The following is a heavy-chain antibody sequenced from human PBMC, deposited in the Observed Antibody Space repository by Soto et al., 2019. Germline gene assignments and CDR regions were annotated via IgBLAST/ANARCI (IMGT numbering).Heavy chain of an antibody. Sequence: EVQLVESGGGLVQPGGSLRLSCAASGFTFSTYWMSWVRQAPGKGLEWVAIIKQDGSEKLYVDSLKGRFTISRDNAKSSRYLQMNSLRAEDTAVYYCAGGSGWLSDSWGQGTLVIVSS. V-gene: IGHV3-7*05. CDR2: IKQDGSEK. J-gene: IGHJ4*02. D-gene: IGHD3-3*01. CDR1: GFTFSTYW. CDR3: AGGSGWLSDS.